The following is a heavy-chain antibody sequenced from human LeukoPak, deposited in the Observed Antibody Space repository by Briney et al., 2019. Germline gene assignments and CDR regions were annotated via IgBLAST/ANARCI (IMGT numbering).Heavy chain of an antibody. CDR2: IYYTGNT. CDR3: ARGNSNDHLASFGP. CDR1: GASISDNY. V-gene: IGHV4-59*01. J-gene: IGHJ5*02. D-gene: IGHD2/OR15-2a*01. Sequence: ASETLSLTCTVSGASISDNYWSWIRQPPGKGLEWIGYIYYTGNTNYNPSLKSRVAISVDTSKNQLSLKLSSVTAADTAVYYCARGNSNDHLASFGPWGQGTLVSV.